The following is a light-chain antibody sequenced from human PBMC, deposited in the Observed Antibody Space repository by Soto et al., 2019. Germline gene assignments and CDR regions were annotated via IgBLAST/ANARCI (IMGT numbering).Light chain of an antibody. Sequence: EIVLTQSPGTLSLSPGERATLSCRASQSVSSSYLAWYQQKPGQAPRLLIHGASSRATGIPDRFSGSGSGTDFNLSISRLEPEDFAVYYCQQRGGSPTWTFGKGTQVEIK. J-gene: IGKJ1*01. CDR3: QQRGGSPTWT. CDR1: QSVSSSY. V-gene: IGKV3-20*01. CDR2: GAS.